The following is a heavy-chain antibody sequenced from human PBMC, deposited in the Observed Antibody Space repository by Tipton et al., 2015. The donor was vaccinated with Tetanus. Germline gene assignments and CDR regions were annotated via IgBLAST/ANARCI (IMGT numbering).Heavy chain of an antibody. J-gene: IGHJ4*02. V-gene: IGHV3-48*04. CDR2: ISSSSSTT. CDR3: ARDIARVGVTLYFDY. D-gene: IGHD1-26*01. CDR1: GFTFSTYS. Sequence: SLRLSCAASGFTFSTYSMNWVRQAPGKGLEWVSYISSSSSTTYYADSVKGRFTISRDNAKNSLYLHMNSLRAEDTAVYFCARDIARVGVTLYFDYWGQGTLVTVSS.